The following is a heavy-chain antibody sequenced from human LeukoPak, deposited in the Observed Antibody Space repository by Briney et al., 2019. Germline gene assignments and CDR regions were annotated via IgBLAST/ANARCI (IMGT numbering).Heavy chain of an antibody. D-gene: IGHD6-13*01. J-gene: IGHJ1*01. V-gene: IGHV1-2*02. Sequence: ASVNVSCKTSGYSFIDYYIHWVRQAPGQGLEWMGWINSNSADTNYAQNFQGRVTMTRDTSISTAYMELSRLRSDDTALYYCARIGISARGTNFHHWGQGTLVTVSS. CDR2: INSNSADT. CDR3: ARIGISARGTNFHH. CDR1: GYSFIDYY.